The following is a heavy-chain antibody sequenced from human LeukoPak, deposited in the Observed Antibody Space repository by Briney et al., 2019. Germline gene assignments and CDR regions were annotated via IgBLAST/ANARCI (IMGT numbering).Heavy chain of an antibody. CDR2: IYYSGST. V-gene: IGHV4-59*08. J-gene: IGHJ4*02. Sequence: SETLSLTCTVSDDSISGYYWSWIRRPPGKGLEWIGYIYYSGSTNYNPSLKSRVTISIDTSKNQFSLKLSSVTAADTAVYYCARQEYSSSWYDYWGQGTLVTVSS. D-gene: IGHD6-13*01. CDR1: DDSISGYY. CDR3: ARQEYSSSWYDY.